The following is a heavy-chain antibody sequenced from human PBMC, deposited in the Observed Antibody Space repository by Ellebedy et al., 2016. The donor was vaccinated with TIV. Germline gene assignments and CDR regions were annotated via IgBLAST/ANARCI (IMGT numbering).Heavy chain of an antibody. CDR1: GFTFSGYW. CDR2: IKEDGSEA. J-gene: IGHJ4*02. CDR3: SFKGVATRVY. D-gene: IGHD4-23*01. V-gene: IGHV3-7*03. Sequence: GESLKISCAASGFTFSGYWMSWVRQAPGKGLEWVANIKEDGSEAYYVDSVKGRFPISRDNAKNSLYLQMSSLRAEDTAVYYCSFKGVATRVYWGQGTLVTVSS.